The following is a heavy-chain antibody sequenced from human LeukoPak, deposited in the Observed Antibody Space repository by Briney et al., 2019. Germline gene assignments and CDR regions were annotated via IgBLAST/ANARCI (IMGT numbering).Heavy chain of an antibody. CDR1: GGSISSYY. CDR2: INHSGST. CDR3: ARGLMGGLSGGWYFDL. D-gene: IGHD2-8*01. J-gene: IGHJ2*01. V-gene: IGHV4-34*01. Sequence: SETLSLTCTVSGGSISSYYWSWIRQPPGKGLEWIGEINHSGSTNYNPSLKSRVTISVDTSKNQFSLKLSSVTAADTAVYYCARGLMGGLSGGWYFDLWGRGTLVTVSS.